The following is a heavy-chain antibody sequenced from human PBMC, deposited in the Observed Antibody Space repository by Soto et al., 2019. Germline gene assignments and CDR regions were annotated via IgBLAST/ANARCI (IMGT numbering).Heavy chain of an antibody. CDR1: GGSISSGGYS. CDR3: ARAKGAYNWFDP. V-gene: IGHV4-30-2*01. CDR2: IYHSGST. J-gene: IGHJ5*02. D-gene: IGHD3-16*01. Sequence: SETLSLTCAVSGGSISSGGYSWSWIRQPPGKGLEWIGYIYHSGSTYYNPSLKSRVTISVDRSKNQFSLKLSSVTAADSAVYYCARAKGAYNWFDPWGQGTLVTVSS.